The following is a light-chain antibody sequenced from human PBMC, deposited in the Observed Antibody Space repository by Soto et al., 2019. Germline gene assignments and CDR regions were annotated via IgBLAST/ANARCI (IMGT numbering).Light chain of an antibody. V-gene: IGKV3-15*01. CDR1: HSTGDE. J-gene: IGKJ4*01. CDR3: QQYDNWPLT. CDR2: GAY. Sequence: EIELTQCPATLSVSPGERATLSCKASHSTGDELAWHQQKPGQAPRLLIYGAYIRAPAIPARFSGSGSGTDFTLTISSLQTEDFAVYYCQQYDNWPLTFGGGTKVEIK.